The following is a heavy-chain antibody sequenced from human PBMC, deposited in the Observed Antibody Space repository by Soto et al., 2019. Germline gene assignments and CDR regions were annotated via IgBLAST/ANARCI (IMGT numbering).Heavy chain of an antibody. CDR3: AKELVNSGWTYFDY. Sequence: GWSLRLSCSASGFTFNTYAMSWFRQAPGKGLEWVSAISDSGGRTYYADSVKGRFTISRDNSKNTLYLQINSLRAEDTAVYFCAKELVNSGWTYFDYWGQGTLVTVSS. D-gene: IGHD6-19*01. V-gene: IGHV3-23*01. CDR1: GFTFNTYA. CDR2: ISDSGGRT. J-gene: IGHJ4*02.